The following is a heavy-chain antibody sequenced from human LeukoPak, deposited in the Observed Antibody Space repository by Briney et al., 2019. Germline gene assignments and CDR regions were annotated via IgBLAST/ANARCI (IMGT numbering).Heavy chain of an antibody. CDR3: AKAGRDSSSWYGTFDY. D-gene: IGHD6-13*01. J-gene: IGHJ4*02. CDR2: ISGSGGST. V-gene: IGHV3-23*01. Sequence: GGSLRLSCAASGFTFSSYSMNWVRQAPGKGLEWVSAISGSGGSTYYADSVKGRFTISRDNSKNTLYLQMNSLRAEDTAVYYCAKAGRDSSSWYGTFDYWGQGTLVTVSS. CDR1: GFTFSSYS.